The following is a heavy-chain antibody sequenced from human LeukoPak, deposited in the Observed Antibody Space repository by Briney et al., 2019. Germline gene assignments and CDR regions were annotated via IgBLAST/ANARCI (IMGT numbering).Heavy chain of an antibody. D-gene: IGHD3-10*01. CDR1: GGSISSYY. Sequence: SETLSLTCIVSGGSISSYYWSWIRQPAGKGLEWIGRIYTSGSTNYNPSLKSRVTMSVDTSKNQFSLKLSSVTAADTAVYYCARARSLYGSGLDAFDIWGQGTMVTVSS. J-gene: IGHJ3*02. V-gene: IGHV4-4*07. CDR2: IYTSGST. CDR3: ARARSLYGSGLDAFDI.